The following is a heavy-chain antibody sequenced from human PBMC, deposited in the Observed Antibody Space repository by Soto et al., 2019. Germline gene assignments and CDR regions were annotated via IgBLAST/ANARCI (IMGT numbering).Heavy chain of an antibody. Sequence: GGSLRLSCAASGFTFDDYTMHWVRQAPGKGLEWVSLISWDGGSTYYADSVKGRFTISRDNSKNSLYLQMNSLRTGDTALYYCAKAEYSSSSDYYFDYWGQGTLVTVSS. V-gene: IGHV3-43*01. CDR3: AKAEYSSSSDYYFDY. CDR1: GFTFDDYT. J-gene: IGHJ4*02. D-gene: IGHD6-6*01. CDR2: ISWDGGST.